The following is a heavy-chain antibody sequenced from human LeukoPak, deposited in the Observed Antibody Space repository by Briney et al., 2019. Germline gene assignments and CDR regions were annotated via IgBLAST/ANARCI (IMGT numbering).Heavy chain of an antibody. D-gene: IGHD5-18*01. Sequence: SETLSLTCTVSGGSISSYYWSWIRQPPGKGLEWIGYIYYSGSTNYNPSLKSRVTMSVDTSKNQFSLKLSSVTAADTAVYYCARVNTAPSGYYYYMDVWGKGTTVTVSS. J-gene: IGHJ6*03. V-gene: IGHV4-59*12. CDR1: GGSISSYY. CDR2: IYYSGST. CDR3: ARVNTAPSGYYYYMDV.